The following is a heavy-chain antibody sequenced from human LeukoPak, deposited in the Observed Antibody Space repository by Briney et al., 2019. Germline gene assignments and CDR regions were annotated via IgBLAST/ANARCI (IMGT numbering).Heavy chain of an antibody. Sequence: SAKVSCKASGGTFSSYAISSGRQAPGQGGEWMGGIFPIFGTANCAQKFQGRVTITTDESTSTAYMELSSLRSEDTAVYYCARAQLVAAAGTGPAAFDIWGQGTMVTVSS. J-gene: IGHJ3*02. D-gene: IGHD6-13*01. V-gene: IGHV1-69*05. CDR1: GGTFSSYA. CDR2: IFPIFGTA. CDR3: ARAQLVAAAGTGPAAFDI.